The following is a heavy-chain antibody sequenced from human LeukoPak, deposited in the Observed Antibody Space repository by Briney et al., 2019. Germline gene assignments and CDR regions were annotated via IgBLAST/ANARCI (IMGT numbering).Heavy chain of an antibody. CDR1: GGSISNYY. V-gene: IGHV4-59*01. CDR2: IYYSGST. CDR3: ARDAMVRGP. D-gene: IGHD3-10*01. J-gene: IGHJ5*02. Sequence: PSETLSLTCTVSGGSISNYYWTWIRQPPGKGLEWIGYIYYSGSTNYNPSLKSRVTISVDTSKNQFSLKLSSVTAADTAVYYCARDAMVRGPWGQGTLVTVSS.